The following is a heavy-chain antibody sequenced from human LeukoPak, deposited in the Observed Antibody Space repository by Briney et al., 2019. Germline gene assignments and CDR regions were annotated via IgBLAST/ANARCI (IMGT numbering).Heavy chain of an antibody. J-gene: IGHJ6*03. D-gene: IGHD2-2*01. CDR1: GFTFSSYG. V-gene: IGHV3-30*02. Sequence: AGGSLRLSCAASGFTFSSYGMHWVRQAPGKGLEWVAFIRYDGSNKYYADSVKGRFTISRDNSKNTLYLQMNSLRAEDTAVYYCAAVVPAAEPYYYYYYMDVWGKGTTVTVSS. CDR3: AAVVPAAEPYYYYYYMDV. CDR2: IRYDGSNK.